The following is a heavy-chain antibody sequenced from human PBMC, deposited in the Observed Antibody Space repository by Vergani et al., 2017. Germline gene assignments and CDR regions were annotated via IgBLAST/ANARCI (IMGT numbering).Heavy chain of an antibody. CDR3: ASLRFGRAFDI. D-gene: IGHD3-10*01. Sequence: QLLESGGGLIQPGGSLRLSCAASGFTFSSYWMSWVRQAPGKGLEWVANIKQDGSEKYYVDSVKGRFTISRDNAKNSLYLQMNSLRAEDTAVYYCASLRFGRAFDIWGQGTMVTVSS. J-gene: IGHJ3*02. CDR2: IKQDGSEK. CDR1: GFTFSSYW. V-gene: IGHV3-7*01.